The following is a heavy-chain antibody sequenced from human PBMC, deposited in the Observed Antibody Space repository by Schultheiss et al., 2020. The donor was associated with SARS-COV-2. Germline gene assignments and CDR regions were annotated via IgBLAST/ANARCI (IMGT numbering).Heavy chain of an antibody. CDR2: IYYSGST. Sequence: SQTLSLTCAVSGYSISSGYYWGWIRQPPGKGLEWIGYIYYSGSTNYNPSLKSRVTISVDTSKNQFSLKLSSVTAADTAVYYCASLRAVAGNDYWGQGTLVTVSS. CDR1: GYSISSGYY. J-gene: IGHJ4*02. V-gene: IGHV4-38-2*01. CDR3: ASLRAVAGNDY. D-gene: IGHD6-19*01.